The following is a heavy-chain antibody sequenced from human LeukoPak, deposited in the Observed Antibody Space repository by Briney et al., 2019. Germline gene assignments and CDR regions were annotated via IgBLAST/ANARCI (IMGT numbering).Heavy chain of an antibody. D-gene: IGHD3-10*01. CDR2: ILPISGIA. Sequence: GASVKVSCKTSGGNFSKYVISWVRQAPGQGLEWMGGILPISGIADSAQRFQGRVTIIADESTTTAYMELSSLRSEDTAVYYCARTHYNASGSDSSAPFDYWGQGPLVTVSS. CDR1: GGNFSKYV. V-gene: IGHV1-69*13. J-gene: IGHJ4*02. CDR3: ARTHYNASGSDSSAPFDY.